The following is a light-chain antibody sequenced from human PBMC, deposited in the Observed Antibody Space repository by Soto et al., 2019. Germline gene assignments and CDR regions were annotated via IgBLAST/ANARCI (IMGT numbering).Light chain of an antibody. V-gene: IGKV1-39*01. CDR3: QQSYRRPRT. Sequence: DIQMTQSPSSLSASVGDRVTITCRASQSISTYVNWYQQKPGKAPNLLIYTTTSLETGVPSRFSGSGSGTDFTLTISSLQPEDFATYCCQQSYRRPRTFGQGTKGEVK. CDR2: TTT. CDR1: QSISTY. J-gene: IGKJ1*01.